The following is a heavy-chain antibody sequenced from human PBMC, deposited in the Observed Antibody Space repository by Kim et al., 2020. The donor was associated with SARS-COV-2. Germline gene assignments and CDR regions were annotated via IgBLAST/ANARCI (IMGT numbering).Heavy chain of an antibody. Sequence: SETLSLTCTVSGGSISSYYWSWIRQPPGKGLEWIGYIYYSGSTNYNPSLKSRVTISVDTSKNQFSLKLSSVTAADTAVYYCARESDSGIRAPPYNWFDPWGQGTLVTVSS. D-gene: IGHD3-3*02. CDR2: IYYSGST. V-gene: IGHV4-59*01. CDR3: ARESDSGIRAPPYNWFDP. CDR1: GGSISSYY. J-gene: IGHJ5*02.